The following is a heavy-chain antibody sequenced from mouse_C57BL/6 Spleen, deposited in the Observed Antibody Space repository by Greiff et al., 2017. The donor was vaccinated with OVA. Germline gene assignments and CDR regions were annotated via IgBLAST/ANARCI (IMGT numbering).Heavy chain of an antibody. CDR2: IRLKSDNYAT. D-gene: IGHD1-1*01. V-gene: IGHV6-3*01. CDR3: TGYYYGIYYYAMDY. Sequence: EVKVEESGGGLVQPGGSMKLSCVASGFTFSNYWMNWVRQSPEKGLEWVAQIRLKSDNYATHYAESVKGRFTISRDDSKSSVYLQMNNLRAEDTGIYYCTGYYYGIYYYAMDYWGQGTSVTVSS. J-gene: IGHJ4*01. CDR1: GFTFSNYW.